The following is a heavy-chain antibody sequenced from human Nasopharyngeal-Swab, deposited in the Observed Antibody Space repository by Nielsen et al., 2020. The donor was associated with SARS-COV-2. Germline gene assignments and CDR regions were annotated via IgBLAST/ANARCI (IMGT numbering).Heavy chain of an antibody. D-gene: IGHD1-1*01. V-gene: IGHV4-4*07. CDR2: VYTSGST. CDR3: ARSGTTKYGLDV. Sequence: ESLKISCSVSGGSISGYFLSWIRQPAGEGLEWIGRVYTSGSTNYNPSLKSRVTISIDMSKNQSSLELRSVTAADTAFYYCARSGTTKYGLDVWGQGTTVIVSS. J-gene: IGHJ6*01. CDR1: GGSISGYF.